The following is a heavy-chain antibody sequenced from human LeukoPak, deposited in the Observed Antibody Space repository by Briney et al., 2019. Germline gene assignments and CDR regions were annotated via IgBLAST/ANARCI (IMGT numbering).Heavy chain of an antibody. CDR2: IKSKTDGGTT. Sequence: SPGGSLRLSCAASGFTFTNAWMSWVRQAPGKGLEWVGRIKSKTDGGTTDYAAPVKGRFTISRDDSKNTLYLEMNSLKTEDTAVYYCTTLYDYVWGSSRYSVNNKGGYFDYWGQGTLVTVSS. CDR1: GFTFTNAW. CDR3: TTLYDYVWGSSRYSVNNKGGYFDY. D-gene: IGHD3-16*02. J-gene: IGHJ4*02. V-gene: IGHV3-15*05.